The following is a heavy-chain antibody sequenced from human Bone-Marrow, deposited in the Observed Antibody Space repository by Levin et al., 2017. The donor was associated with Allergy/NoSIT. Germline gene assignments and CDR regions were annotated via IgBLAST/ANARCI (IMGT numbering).Heavy chain of an antibody. Sequence: AGGSLRLSCAASGFTFSSYGMHWVRQAPGKGLEWVAVISYDGSNKYYADSVKGRFTISRDNSKNTLYLQMNSLRAEDTAVYYCAKDRQWLAVDYYYYGMDVWGQGTTVTVSS. CDR2: ISYDGSNK. CDR3: AKDRQWLAVDYYYYGMDV. J-gene: IGHJ6*02. V-gene: IGHV3-30*18. D-gene: IGHD6-19*01. CDR1: GFTFSSYG.